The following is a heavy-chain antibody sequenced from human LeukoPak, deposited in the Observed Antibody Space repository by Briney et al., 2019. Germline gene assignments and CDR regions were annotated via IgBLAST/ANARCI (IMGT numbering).Heavy chain of an antibody. D-gene: IGHD3-22*01. CDR2: ISWNSGRI. J-gene: IGHJ4*02. V-gene: IGHV3-9*01. Sequence: GRSLRLSCAASGFIFENYAMHWVRQAPGKGLEWVSGISWNSGRIGYADSVKGRFTISRDNSKNTLYVQVNSLGTEDTAAYYCAKGGYYDSSGSFYFDYWGQGTLVTVSS. CDR3: AKGGYYDSSGSFYFDY. CDR1: GFIFENYA.